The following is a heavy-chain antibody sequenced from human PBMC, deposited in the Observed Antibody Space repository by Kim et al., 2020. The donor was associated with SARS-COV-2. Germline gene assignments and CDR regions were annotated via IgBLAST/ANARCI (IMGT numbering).Heavy chain of an antibody. Sequence: SVKVSCKASGGTFSSYAISWVRQAPGQGLEWMGGIIPIFGTANYAQKFQGRVTITADEYTRPAYMELSSLRSEETAGYYCARRRGSYPDFDIWGQGTMVTVSS. D-gene: IGHD1-26*01. CDR2: IIPIFGTA. CDR3: ARRRGSYPDFDI. J-gene: IGHJ3*02. V-gene: IGHV1-69*13. CDR1: GGTFSSYA.